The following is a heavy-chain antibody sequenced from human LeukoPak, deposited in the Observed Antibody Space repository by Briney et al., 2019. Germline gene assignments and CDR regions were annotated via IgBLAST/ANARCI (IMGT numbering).Heavy chain of an antibody. V-gene: IGHV3-30*18. CDR2: ISYVGNNK. D-gene: IGHD6-13*01. Sequence: PGGSLRLSCAASGFTFSSYGMHWVRQAPGKGLEWVAVISYVGNNKYYADSAKGRFTISRDNSKNTLYLQMNSLRPEDTAVYYCAKDLDIGAAGYYFDYWGQGTLVTVSS. J-gene: IGHJ4*02. CDR3: AKDLDIGAAGYYFDY. CDR1: GFTFSSYG.